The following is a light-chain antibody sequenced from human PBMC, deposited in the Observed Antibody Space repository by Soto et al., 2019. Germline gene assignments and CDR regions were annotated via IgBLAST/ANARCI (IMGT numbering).Light chain of an antibody. CDR2: AAS. J-gene: IGKJ5*01. CDR3: QQANSFPII. CDR1: QENSSW. V-gene: IGKV1-12*01. Sequence: DIEMTQSPSSMYASVGDRITITCRASQENSSWLAWYQKKPGKAPNLLIYAASRLRSGVPSRFSGSGSGTDFTLTITSLQPEDFATYYCQQANSFPIIFGQGTRLEIK.